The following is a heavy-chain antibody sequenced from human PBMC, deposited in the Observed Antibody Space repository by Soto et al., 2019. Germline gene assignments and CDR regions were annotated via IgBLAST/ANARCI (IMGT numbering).Heavy chain of an antibody. J-gene: IGHJ4*02. Sequence: QARLVESGGGLVEPGGSLRLSYTASGFTFGDFYMMWFRQAPGRGLEWISYITKTGTTIYHADPVKGRFSVSRDNARSSLYLQMNSLRAEDTAVYYCARPNWNSRGGVYNLWGQGTLVTVSS. CDR3: ARPNWNSRGGVYNL. V-gene: IGHV3-11*01. D-gene: IGHD3-16*01. CDR1: GFTFGDFY. CDR2: ITKTGTTI.